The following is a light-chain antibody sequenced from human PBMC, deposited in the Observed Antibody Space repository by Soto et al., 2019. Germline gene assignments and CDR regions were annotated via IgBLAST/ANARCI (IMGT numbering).Light chain of an antibody. CDR3: QQYGSFSIT. J-gene: IGKJ5*01. CDR1: QSVSSTY. CDR2: AAS. Sequence: EIVLTQSPGTLSLSPGERATLSCRASQSVSSTYLAWFQQKPGQAPRLLIYAASSRATGIPDRFSGSGSGTDFTLTISRLEPEDFAVYYCQQYGSFSITFGQGTRLEIK. V-gene: IGKV3-20*01.